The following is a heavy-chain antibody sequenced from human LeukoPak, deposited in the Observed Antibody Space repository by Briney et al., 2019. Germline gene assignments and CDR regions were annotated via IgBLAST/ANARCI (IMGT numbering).Heavy chain of an antibody. CDR1: GFTFSSYW. CDR3: ARDAHGDYNAFDI. J-gene: IGHJ3*02. CDR2: IKQDGSEK. V-gene: IGHV3-7*04. D-gene: IGHD4-17*01. Sequence: GRSLRLSCAASGFTFSSYWMSWVRQAPGKGLEWVANIKQDGSEKYYVDSVKGRFTISRDNAKSSLYLQMNSLRAEDTAVYYCARDAHGDYNAFDIWGQGTMVTVSS.